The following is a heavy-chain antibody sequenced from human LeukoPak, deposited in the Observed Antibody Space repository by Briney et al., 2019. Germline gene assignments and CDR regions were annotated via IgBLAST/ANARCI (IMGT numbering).Heavy chain of an antibody. V-gene: IGHV3-20*01. D-gene: IGHD2-15*01. CDR3: AREATWCNYYMDV. CDR2: INWNGGST. Sequence: GGSLRLSCADSGYTFDDYGMSWVRQAPGKGLEWVYGINWNGGSTGYADSVKGRFTISRDNTKNSLYLQMNSLRAEDTALYHCAREATWCNYYMDVWGKGTTVTVSS. CDR1: GYTFDDYG. J-gene: IGHJ6*03.